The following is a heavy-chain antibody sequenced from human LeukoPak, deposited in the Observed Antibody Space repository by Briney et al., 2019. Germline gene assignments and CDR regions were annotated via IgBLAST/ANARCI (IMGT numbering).Heavy chain of an antibody. D-gene: IGHD5-18*01. CDR2: IYSDGST. J-gene: IGHJ5*02. CDR3: ARGGVQLWP. CDR1: GFTVGNNY. Sequence: PGGSLRLSCAASGFTVGNNYMSWVRQAPGKGLEWVSVIYSDGSTYYADSVQGRFTISRHNSKNTLYLQMNSLRADDTAVYYRARGGVQLWPWGQGTLVTVSS. V-gene: IGHV3-53*04.